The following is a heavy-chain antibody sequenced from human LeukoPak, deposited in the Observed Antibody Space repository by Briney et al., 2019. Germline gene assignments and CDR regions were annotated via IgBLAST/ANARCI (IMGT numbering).Heavy chain of an antibody. J-gene: IGHJ4*02. Sequence: GGSLRLSCAASGNYWMHWDRQAPGKGLVWVSHINSDGSWTSYADSVKGRFTISKDNAKNTVYLQMNSLRAEDTAVYYCVSLYETYWGRGTLVTVSS. CDR3: VSLYETY. CDR2: INSDGSWT. CDR1: GNYW. D-gene: IGHD2/OR15-2a*01. V-gene: IGHV3-74*01.